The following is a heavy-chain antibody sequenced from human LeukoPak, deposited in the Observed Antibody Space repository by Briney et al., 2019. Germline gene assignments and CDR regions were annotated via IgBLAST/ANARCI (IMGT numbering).Heavy chain of an antibody. D-gene: IGHD2-15*01. CDR1: RFTFSNYW. CDR3: ARVGYCSGGICSFDY. V-gene: IGHV3-7*01. J-gene: IGHJ4*02. CDR2: IKQDGSEK. Sequence: GGSLRLSCAASRFTFSNYWMNWVRQAPGKGLEWVAKIKQDGSEKYYVDSVKGRFTISRDNAKNAVYLQMNSPRGEDTAIYYCARVGYCSGGICSFDYWGQGTLVTVSS.